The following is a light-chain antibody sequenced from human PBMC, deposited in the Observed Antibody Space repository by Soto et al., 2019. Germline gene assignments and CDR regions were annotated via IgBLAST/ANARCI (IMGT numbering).Light chain of an antibody. Sequence: DIQMTQSPSSLSASVGDRITITCRASQGIYNFLAWYQQTPGKVPTLLIYAASTLRSGVPSRFSGSGSGIDFNLTISSLQPEDVATYYCQKYNTAPLTFGGGTKVEIK. CDR2: AAS. V-gene: IGKV1-27*01. J-gene: IGKJ4*01. CDR3: QKYNTAPLT. CDR1: QGIYNF.